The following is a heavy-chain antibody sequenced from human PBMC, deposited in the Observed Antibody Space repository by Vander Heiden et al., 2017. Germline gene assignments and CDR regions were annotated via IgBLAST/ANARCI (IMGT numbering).Heavy chain of an antibody. Sequence: EVQLVESGGGLVQPGGSLRPSCAASGFTSSGYWMHWVRQAPGKGLVWVSCINSDGSSTTYADSVKGRFTISRDNAKNTLYLQMNSLRAEDTAVYYCARGGDTAYWGQGTLVTVSS. J-gene: IGHJ4*02. V-gene: IGHV3-74*01. CDR1: GFTSSGYW. D-gene: IGHD2-21*01. CDR2: INSDGSST. CDR3: ARGGDTAY.